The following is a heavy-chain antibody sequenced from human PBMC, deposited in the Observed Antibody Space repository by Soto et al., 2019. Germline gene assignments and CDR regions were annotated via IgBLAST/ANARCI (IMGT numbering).Heavy chain of an antibody. CDR3: ARADSSSWYGFDY. Sequence: EVQLVESGGGLVKPGGSLRLSCAASGFTFSSYSMNWVRQAPWKGLEWVSSISSSSSYIYYADSVKGRFTISRDNAKNSLYLQMNSLRAEDTAVYYCARADSSSWYGFDYWGQGTLVTVSS. V-gene: IGHV3-21*01. J-gene: IGHJ4*02. D-gene: IGHD6-13*01. CDR2: ISSSSSYI. CDR1: GFTFSSYS.